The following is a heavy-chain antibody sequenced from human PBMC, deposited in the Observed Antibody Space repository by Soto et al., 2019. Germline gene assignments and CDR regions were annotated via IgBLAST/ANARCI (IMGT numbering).Heavy chain of an antibody. CDR1: CGSIISYY. J-gene: IGHJ5*02. Sequence: PSETLSLTCTFSCGSIISYYWSWIRQPAGKGLEWIGRIYTSGSTNYNPSLKSRVTMSVDTSKNQFSLKLSSVTAADTAVYYCAREINDYYDSSGPNWFDPWGQGTLVTVSS. CDR3: AREINDYYDSSGPNWFDP. CDR2: IYTSGST. V-gene: IGHV4-4*07. D-gene: IGHD3-22*01.